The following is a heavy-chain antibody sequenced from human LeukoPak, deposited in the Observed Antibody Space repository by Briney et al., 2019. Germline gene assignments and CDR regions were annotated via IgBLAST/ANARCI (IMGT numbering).Heavy chain of an antibody. CDR1: GGSISYFY. D-gene: IGHD6-19*01. CDR3: ARDYSSGWYFTFDY. J-gene: IGHJ4*02. CDR2: IYTSGST. Sequence: SETLSLTCTVSGGSISYFYWSWIRQPAGKGLEWIGRIYTSGSTNYNPSLKSRVTMSVDTSKKQFSLKLSSVTAADTAVYYCARDYSSGWYFTFDYWGQGTLVTVSS. V-gene: IGHV4-4*07.